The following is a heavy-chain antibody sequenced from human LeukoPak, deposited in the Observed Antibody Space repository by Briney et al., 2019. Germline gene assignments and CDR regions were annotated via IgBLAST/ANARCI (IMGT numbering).Heavy chain of an antibody. D-gene: IGHD2-2*01. V-gene: IGHV3-30*18. CDR1: AFTFRNYA. J-gene: IGHJ4*02. CDR2: ISHDERNI. CDR3: AKDRAGLLVVPAALDY. Sequence: GGSLRLSCAASAFTFRNYAMHWVRQAPGKGLEWVAVISHDERNIYYADSVKGRFTISRDNSKNTLYLQMNSLRAEDTAVYYCAKDRAGLLVVPAALDYWGQGTLVTVSS.